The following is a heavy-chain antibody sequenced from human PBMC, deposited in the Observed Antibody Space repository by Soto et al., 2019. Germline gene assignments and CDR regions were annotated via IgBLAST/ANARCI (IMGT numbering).Heavy chain of an antibody. J-gene: IGHJ4*02. Sequence: QVQLQESGPRLVKPSQTLSLTCTVSGGSIPRGGYYWTWIRQHPGKGLEWIGYIYYSGSTYYNPSLKSRLTMSVDTSKNQFSLKLSSVTVADTAVYYCARVDSGGYDYFDYWGQGTLVTVSS. V-gene: IGHV4-31*03. CDR3: ARVDSGGYDYFDY. CDR1: GGSIPRGGYY. CDR2: IYYSGST. D-gene: IGHD5-12*01.